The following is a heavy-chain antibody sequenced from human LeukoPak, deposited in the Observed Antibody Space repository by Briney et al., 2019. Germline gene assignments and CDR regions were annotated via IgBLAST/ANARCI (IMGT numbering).Heavy chain of an antibody. CDR1: GYTFSNYW. Sequence: SGGSLRLSCAASGYTFSNYWMHWVRQLPGKGLVWVSRINIDGSRTNYADSAKGRFTISRDNAKNTLYLEMNSLRVEDTAVYYCARGGSSSPPRSDYWGQGTLVTVSS. J-gene: IGHJ4*02. CDR2: INIDGSRT. V-gene: IGHV3-74*01. CDR3: ARGGSSSPPRSDY. D-gene: IGHD6-13*01.